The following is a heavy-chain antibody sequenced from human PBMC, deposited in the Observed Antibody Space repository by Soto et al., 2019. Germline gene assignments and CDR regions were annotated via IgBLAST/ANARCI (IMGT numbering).Heavy chain of an antibody. CDR3: ASSSSWPDRTYFDY. Sequence: QVQLVQSGAEVKKPGSSVKVSCKASGGTFSSYTISWVRQAPGQGLEWMGRIIPILGIANYAQKFQCRVTITADKSTSTAYMELSSLRAEDTAVYYCASSSSWPDRTYFDYWGQGTLVTVSS. J-gene: IGHJ4*02. CDR1: GGTFSSYT. CDR2: IIPILGIA. D-gene: IGHD6-13*01. V-gene: IGHV1-69*02.